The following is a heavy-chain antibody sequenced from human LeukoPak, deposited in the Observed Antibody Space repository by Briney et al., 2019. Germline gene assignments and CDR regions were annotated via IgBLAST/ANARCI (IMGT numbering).Heavy chain of an antibody. Sequence: EPGGSLRLSRAASGFTFSSYAMSWVRQAPGKGLEWIGYIYYSGSTNYNPSLKSRVTISVDTSKNQFSLKLSSVTAADTAVYYCARRSSQWLPRKPDHAFDIWGQGTMVTVSS. CDR3: ARRSSQWLPRKPDHAFDI. CDR2: IYYSGST. J-gene: IGHJ3*02. D-gene: IGHD6-19*01. V-gene: IGHV4-59*08. CDR1: GFTFSSYA.